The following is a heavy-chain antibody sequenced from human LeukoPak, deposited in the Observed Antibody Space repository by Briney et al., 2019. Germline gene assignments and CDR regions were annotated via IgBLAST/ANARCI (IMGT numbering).Heavy chain of an antibody. CDR1: GGTFSSYA. J-gene: IGHJ5*02. V-gene: IGHV1-69*13. CDR2: IIPIFGTA. D-gene: IGHD3-10*01. CDR3: ARDFYPYYFGSGTLRGYDP. Sequence: SVKVSCKASGGTFSSYAISWVRQAPGQGLEWMGGIIPIFGTANYAQKFQGRVTITADESTSTAYMELSSLRSEDTAVYYCARDFYPYYFGSGTLRGYDPWGQGTLVTVSS.